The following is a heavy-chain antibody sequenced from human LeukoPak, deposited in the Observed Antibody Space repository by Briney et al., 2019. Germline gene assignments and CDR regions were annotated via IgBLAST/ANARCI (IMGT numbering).Heavy chain of an antibody. CDR1: GGSISSYY. J-gene: IGHJ4*02. CDR3: ARDTYYYGSGTYYFNY. V-gene: IGHV4-4*07. Sequence: SETLSLTCTVSGGSISSYYWTWIRQPAGKGLEWIERTHTSGSTNYNPSLKSRVTMSVDTSKNQFSLKLTSVPAADTAVYYCARDTYYYGSGTYYFNYWGQGTLVTVSS. D-gene: IGHD3-10*01. CDR2: THTSGST.